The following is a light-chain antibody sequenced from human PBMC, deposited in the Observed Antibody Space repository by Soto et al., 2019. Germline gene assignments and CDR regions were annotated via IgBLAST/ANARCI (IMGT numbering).Light chain of an antibody. J-gene: IGLJ1*01. V-gene: IGLV2-14*01. CDR2: EVT. Sequence: QSALTQPASVSGSLGQSITISCTGTSSDVGYYDYVSWYQQHPGKAPKLMIYEVTNRPSGVSNRFSGAKSGNTASLTISGLQAEDEADYYCSSYTTSSTDVFGTGTKLTVL. CDR3: SSYTTSSTDV. CDR1: SSDVGYYDY.